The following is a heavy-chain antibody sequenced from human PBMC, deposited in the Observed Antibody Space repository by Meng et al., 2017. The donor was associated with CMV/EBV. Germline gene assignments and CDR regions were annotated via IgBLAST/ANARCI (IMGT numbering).Heavy chain of an antibody. CDR3: ARASVGSSSHPYFDY. CDR2: MIPIYGKA. J-gene: IGHJ4*02. CDR1: GGNISSPA. V-gene: IGHV1-69*05. D-gene: IGHD6-6*01. Sequence: SVKVSCKASGGNISSPAISWVRQAPGQGLEWVGGMIPIYGKAKYAKKFKGRVTITTDESTNTAHMELSSLRSEDTAVYYCARASVGSSSHPYFDYWGQGTLVTVSS.